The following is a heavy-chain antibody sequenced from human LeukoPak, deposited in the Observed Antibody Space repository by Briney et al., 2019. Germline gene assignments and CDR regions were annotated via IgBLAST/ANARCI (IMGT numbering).Heavy chain of an antibody. Sequence: GGSLRLSCAGAGFSIIDHHMDLVRQAPGDGQEWIGRSATTKPNSCTPQSAASVTSRFTISRDDSQNSLYLLLNRLKPEDTAVYFCVRVVTTGSGWYHFDSWGLGTLVTVSP. J-gene: IGHJ4*02. CDR3: VRVVTTGSGWYHFDS. D-gene: IGHD6-13*01. CDR2: SATTKPNSCTP. V-gene: IGHV3-72*01. CDR1: GFSIIDHH.